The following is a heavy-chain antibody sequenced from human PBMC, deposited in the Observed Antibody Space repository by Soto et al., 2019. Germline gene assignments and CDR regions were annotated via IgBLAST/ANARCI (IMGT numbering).Heavy chain of an antibody. CDR3: ARAIPGGYGHTTLNY. CDR2: INAYNGDT. D-gene: IGHD5-18*01. V-gene: IGHV1-18*01. CDR1: GYTFAYFG. J-gene: IGHJ4*02. Sequence: QVQLVQSGAGVKQPGASVKVSCKASGYTFAYFGISWVRQAPGQGLEWMGWINAYNGDTNYAQKFQGRVTVTTDTSXITAHMELRSLRSDDTAVYYCARAIPGGYGHTTLNYWGQGTLVTVSS.